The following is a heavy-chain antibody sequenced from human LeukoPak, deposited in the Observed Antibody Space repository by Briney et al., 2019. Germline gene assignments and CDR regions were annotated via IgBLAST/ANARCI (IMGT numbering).Heavy chain of an antibody. CDR1: GFTFSSYS. Sequence: GGSLRLSCAASGFTFSSYSMNWVRQAPGKGLEWVSSISSSSSYIYYADSVKGRFTISRDNSKNTLYLQMNSLRAEDTAVYYCASDQSGYDRGPFDYWGQGTLVTVSS. J-gene: IGHJ4*02. CDR3: ASDQSGYDRGPFDY. CDR2: ISSSSSYI. V-gene: IGHV3-21*01. D-gene: IGHD5-12*01.